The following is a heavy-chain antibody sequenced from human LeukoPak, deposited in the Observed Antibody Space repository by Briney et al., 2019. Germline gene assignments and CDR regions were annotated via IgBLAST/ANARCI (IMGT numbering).Heavy chain of an antibody. CDR2: INHSGRT. CDR3: ARARRVYYGSGSYPYPNYYYYYGMDV. D-gene: IGHD3-10*01. CDR1: GGSFSGYY. Sequence: SETLSLTCAVYGGSFSGYYWSWLRQPQGKGLEWIGEINHSGRTNYNPSLKSRVTISVDTSKNQFSLKLSSVTAADTAVYYCARARRVYYGSGSYPYPNYYYYYGMDVWGQGTTVTVSS. J-gene: IGHJ6*02. V-gene: IGHV4-34*01.